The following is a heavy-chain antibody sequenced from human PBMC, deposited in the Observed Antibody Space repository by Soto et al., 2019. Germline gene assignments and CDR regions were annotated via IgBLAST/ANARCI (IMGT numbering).Heavy chain of an antibody. J-gene: IGHJ6*02. CDR3: ATRGPKGPYSYYYGMDV. D-gene: IGHD3-10*01. Sequence: ASVKVSCKASGYTFTGYYMHWVRQAPGQGLEWMGWINPNSGGTNYAQKFQGWVTMTRDTSISTAYMELSRLRSDDTAVYSCATRGPKGPYSYYYGMDVWGQGTTVTVSS. V-gene: IGHV1-2*04. CDR1: GYTFTGYY. CDR2: INPNSGGT.